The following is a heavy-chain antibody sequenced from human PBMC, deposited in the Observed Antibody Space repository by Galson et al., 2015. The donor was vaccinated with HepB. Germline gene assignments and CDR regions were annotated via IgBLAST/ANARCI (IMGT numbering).Heavy chain of an antibody. CDR3: TRQWNRQFDC. J-gene: IGHJ4*02. Sequence: CAISGDSVSSDSAAWNWIRQSPSRGLEWLGRTYYKSKWYNDYAVSVKSRITINPDTSKNQFSLQLNFVTPEDTAVYYCTRQWNRQFDCWGQGTLVTVSS. D-gene: IGHD6-19*01. CDR2: TYYKSKWYN. V-gene: IGHV6-1*01. CDR1: GDSVSSDSAA.